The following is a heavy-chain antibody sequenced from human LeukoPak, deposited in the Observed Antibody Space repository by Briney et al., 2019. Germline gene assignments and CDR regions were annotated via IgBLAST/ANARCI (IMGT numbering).Heavy chain of an antibody. V-gene: IGHV1-2*06. CDR3: ARGSTYYDFWSGYYATNP. D-gene: IGHD3-3*01. J-gene: IGHJ5*02. CDR2: INPNSGGT. CDR1: GGTFSSYA. Sequence: GASVKVSCKASGGTFSSYAISWVRQAPGQGLEWMGRINPNSGGTNYAQKFQGRVTMTRDTSISTAYMELSRLRSDDTAVYYCARGSTYYDFWSGYYATNPWGQGTLVTVSS.